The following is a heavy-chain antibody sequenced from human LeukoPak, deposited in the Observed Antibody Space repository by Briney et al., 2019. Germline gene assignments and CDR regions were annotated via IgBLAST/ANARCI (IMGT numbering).Heavy chain of an antibody. J-gene: IGHJ6*04. D-gene: IGHD2-2*01. CDR2: INHSGST. CDR1: GGSFSGYY. V-gene: IGHV4-34*01. Sequence: LETLSLTCAVYGGSFSGYYWSWIRQPPGKGLEWIGEINHSGSTNYNPSLKSRVTISVDTFKNQFSLKLSSVTAADTAVYYCARADIVVVPAATDGGGGMDVWGKGTTVTVSS. CDR3: ARADIVVVPAATDGGGGMDV.